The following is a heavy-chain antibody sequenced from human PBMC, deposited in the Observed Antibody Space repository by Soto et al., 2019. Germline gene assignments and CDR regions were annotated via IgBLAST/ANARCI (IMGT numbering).Heavy chain of an antibody. Sequence: SATLSLTCTVSGGSISSGGYYWSWIRQHPGKGLEWIGYIYYSGSTYYNPSLKSRVTISVDTSKNQFSLKLSSVTAADTAVYYCAREESGSFPGAFDIWGQGTMVTVSS. CDR1: GGSISSGGYY. J-gene: IGHJ3*02. V-gene: IGHV4-31*03. CDR2: IYYSGST. CDR3: AREESGSFPGAFDI. D-gene: IGHD1-26*01.